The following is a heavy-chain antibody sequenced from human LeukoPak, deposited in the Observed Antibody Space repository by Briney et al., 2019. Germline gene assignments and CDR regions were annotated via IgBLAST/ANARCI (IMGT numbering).Heavy chain of an antibody. CDR3: AKDSYYDSSGYPDY. D-gene: IGHD3-22*01. CDR1: GFTFDDYA. Sequence: SLGLSCAASGFTFDDYAMHWVRQAPGKGLEWVSGISWNSGSIGYADSVKGRFTISRDNAKNSLYLQMNSLRAEDTALYYCAKDSYYDSSGYPDYWGQGTLVTVSS. V-gene: IGHV3-9*01. CDR2: ISWNSGSI. J-gene: IGHJ4*02.